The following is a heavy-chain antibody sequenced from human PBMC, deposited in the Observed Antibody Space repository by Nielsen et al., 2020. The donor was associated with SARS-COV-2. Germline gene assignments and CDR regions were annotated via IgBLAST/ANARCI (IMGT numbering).Heavy chain of an antibody. CDR2: INSDGSST. Sequence: GESLKISCAASGFTFSSYWMHWVRQAPGKGLVWVSRINSDGSSTSYADSVKGRFTISRDNSKNTLYLQMNSLRAEDTAVYYCARDPLGDGYNLGTPYGMDVWGQGTTVTVSS. CDR1: GFTFSSYW. CDR3: ARDPLGDGYNLGTPYGMDV. D-gene: IGHD5-24*01. V-gene: IGHV3-74*01. J-gene: IGHJ6*02.